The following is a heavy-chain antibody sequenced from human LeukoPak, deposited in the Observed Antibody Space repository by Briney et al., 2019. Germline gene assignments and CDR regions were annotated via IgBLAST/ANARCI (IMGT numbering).Heavy chain of an antibody. Sequence: PSVKVSCKASGGTFSSYAISWVRQAPGQGLEWMGGIIPIFGTANYAQKFQGRVTITADESTSTAYMELSSLRSEDTAVYYCARDYYYDSINEELPVWGQGTTVTVSS. CDR3: ARDYYYDSINEELPV. CDR2: IIPIFGTA. J-gene: IGHJ6*02. D-gene: IGHD3-22*01. CDR1: GGTFSSYA. V-gene: IGHV1-69*13.